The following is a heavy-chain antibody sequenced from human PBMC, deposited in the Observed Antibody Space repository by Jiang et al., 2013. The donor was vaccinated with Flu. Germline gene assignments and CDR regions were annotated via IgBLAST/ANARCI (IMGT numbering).Heavy chain of an antibody. J-gene: IGHJ4*02. Sequence: SLTCAVSDGSISSSDWWSWVPQAPGKGLEWIGEVSLRGHTNYSPSLRSRVTISMDKSESHFSLKLSSVTAADTAMYYCARSHCSGAMCYTKLPTNWGQGTLVTVST. CDR3: ARSHCSGAMCYTKLPTN. V-gene: IGHV4-4*02. CDR1: DGSISSSDW. D-gene: IGHD2-15*01. CDR2: VSLRGHT.